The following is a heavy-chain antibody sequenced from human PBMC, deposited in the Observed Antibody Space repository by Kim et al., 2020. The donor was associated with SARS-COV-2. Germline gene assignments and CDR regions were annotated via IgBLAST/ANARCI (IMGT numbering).Heavy chain of an antibody. CDR1: GYTFTGYY. CDR3: ARDGYSYGAWFDP. CDR2: INPNSGGT. Sequence: ASVKVSCKASGYTFTGYYMHWVRQAPGQGLEWMGWINPNSGGTNYAQKFQGRVTMTRDTSISTAYMELSSLRSDDTVVYYCARDGYSYGAWFDPWGQGTLVTVSS. V-gene: IGHV1-2*02. D-gene: IGHD5-18*01. J-gene: IGHJ5*02.